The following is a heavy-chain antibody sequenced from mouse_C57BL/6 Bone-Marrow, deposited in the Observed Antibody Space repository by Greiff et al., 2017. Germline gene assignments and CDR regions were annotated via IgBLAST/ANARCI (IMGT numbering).Heavy chain of an antibody. CDR3: ARKGDDRTPFDY. V-gene: IGHV1-82*01. Sequence: VQLQQSGPELVKPGASVKISCKASGYAFSSSWMNWVKQRPGKGLEWIGRIYPGDGDTNYNGKFQGKATLTADKSSSTAYMQLSSLTSEDSAVYFCARKGDDRTPFDYWGQGTPLTVSS. CDR2: IYPGDGDT. D-gene: IGHD2-14*01. CDR1: GYAFSSSW. J-gene: IGHJ2*01.